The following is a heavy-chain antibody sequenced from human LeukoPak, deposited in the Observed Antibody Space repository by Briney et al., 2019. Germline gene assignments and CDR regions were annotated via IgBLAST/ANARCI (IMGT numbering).Heavy chain of an antibody. CDR1: GFTFSSYW. V-gene: IGHV3-7*01. CDR2: IKQDGSEK. Sequence: PGGSLRLSCAASGFTFSSYWMSWVRQAPGKGLEWVANIKQDGSEKYYVDSVKGRFTISRDNAKNSLYLQMNSLRAEDTAVYYCAREGGGHCSSTSCYLDYWGQGTLVTVSS. D-gene: IGHD2-2*01. CDR3: AREGGGHCSSTSCYLDY. J-gene: IGHJ4*02.